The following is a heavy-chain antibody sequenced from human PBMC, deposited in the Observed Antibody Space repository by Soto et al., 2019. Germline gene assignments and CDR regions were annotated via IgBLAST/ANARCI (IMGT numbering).Heavy chain of an antibody. CDR2: IYYSGST. V-gene: IGHV4-39*01. CDR1: GGSISSSSYY. Sequence: SETLSLTCTVSGGSISSSSYYWGWIRQPPGKGLEWIGSIYYSGSTYYNPSLKSRVTISVDTSKNQFSLKLSSVTAADTAVYYCARAKYHDYIRSAFDIWGQGTMVTVSS. CDR3: ARAKYHDYIRSAFDI. D-gene: IGHD3-16*01. J-gene: IGHJ3*02.